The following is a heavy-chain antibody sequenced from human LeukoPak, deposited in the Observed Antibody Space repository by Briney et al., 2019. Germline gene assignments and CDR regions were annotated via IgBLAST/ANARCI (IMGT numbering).Heavy chain of an antibody. V-gene: IGHV1-46*01. CDR2: INPTGDST. Sequence: ASVKVSCKASGCTFSSYYMHWVRQAPGQGLEWVGLINPTGDSTNYAQNFRGRVTMTRDTSTSTVYMDLSSLRSDDTAVYFCARDRVAGSFSYYGMDVWGQGTTVTVSS. CDR3: ARDRVAGSFSYYGMDV. D-gene: IGHD6-19*01. CDR1: GCTFSSYY. J-gene: IGHJ6*02.